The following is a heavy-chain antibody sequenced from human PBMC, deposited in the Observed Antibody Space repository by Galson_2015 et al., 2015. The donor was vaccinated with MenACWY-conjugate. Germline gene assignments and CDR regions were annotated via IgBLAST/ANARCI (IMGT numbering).Heavy chain of an antibody. V-gene: IGHV4-59*08. D-gene: IGHD7-27*01. CDR3: ARHGPSWGYYFDY. CDR1: GGSISSYY. CDR2: IYYSGNT. J-gene: IGHJ4*02. Sequence: ETLSLTCTVSGGSISSYYWSWIRQPPGKGLEWIGYIYYSGNTHYNPSLKSRVTISVDTSKNQFSLKLSPVTAADTAVFYCARHGPSWGYYFDYWGQGTLVTVSS.